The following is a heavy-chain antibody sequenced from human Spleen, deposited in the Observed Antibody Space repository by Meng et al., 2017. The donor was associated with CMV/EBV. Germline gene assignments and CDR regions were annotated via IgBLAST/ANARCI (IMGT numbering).Heavy chain of an antibody. J-gene: IGHJ6*02. D-gene: IGHD2-2*03. Sequence: SVKVSCKASGGTFSSYAISWARQAPGQGLEWMGGIIPIFGTANYAQKFQGRVTITTDESTSTAYMELSSLRSEDTAVYYCASKIGYCSSTSCYGMDVWGQGTTVTVSS. CDR3: ASKIGYCSSTSCYGMDV. CDR2: IIPIFGTA. CDR1: GGTFSSYA. V-gene: IGHV1-69*05.